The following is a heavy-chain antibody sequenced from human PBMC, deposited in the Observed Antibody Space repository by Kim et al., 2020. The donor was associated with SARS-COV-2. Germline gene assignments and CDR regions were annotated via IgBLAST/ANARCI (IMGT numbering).Heavy chain of an antibody. D-gene: IGHD6-13*01. CDR3: ARGGIAAAGRWFDP. CDR2: TYYRSKWYN. Sequence: SQTISLTCDISGDTVSSNSAAWIWIRQSPSRGLEWLGRTYYRSKWYNDYAVSVKSRLILKADTSKNQFSLQLNSVTPDDTAVYFCARGGIAAAGRWFDPWGQGTLVTVSS. V-gene: IGHV6-1*01. CDR1: GDTVSSNSAA. J-gene: IGHJ5*02.